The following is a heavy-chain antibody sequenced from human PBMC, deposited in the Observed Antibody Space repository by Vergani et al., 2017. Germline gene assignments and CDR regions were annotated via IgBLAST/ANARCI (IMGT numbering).Heavy chain of an antibody. CDR2: ISGSGGGT. CDR3: AKDIVGWQWLTYGVYYFDY. V-gene: IGHV3-23*01. D-gene: IGHD6-19*01. J-gene: IGHJ4*02. Sequence: EVQLLESGGGLVQPGGSLRVSCAASGFTFSSYAMSWVRQAPGKGLEWVSAISGSGGGTDHADSVKGRFTISRDNSTNTLYLQMNSLRAEDTAVYYCAKDIVGWQWLTYGVYYFDYWGQGTLVTVSS. CDR1: GFTFSSYA.